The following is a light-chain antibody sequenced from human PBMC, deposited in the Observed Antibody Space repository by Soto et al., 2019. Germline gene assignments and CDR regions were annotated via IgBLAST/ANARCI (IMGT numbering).Light chain of an antibody. Sequence: ELVMTQSPATMSVSPGERATLSCRASQSVSTNVAWYQQKPGQAPRLLFYRASTRATGIPARFSGSGSGTEFTLTISSLQSEDCVVYYCQQYNNWPPITFGQGTRLE. CDR1: QSVSTN. V-gene: IGKV3D-15*01. CDR3: QQYNNWPPIT. J-gene: IGKJ5*01. CDR2: RAS.